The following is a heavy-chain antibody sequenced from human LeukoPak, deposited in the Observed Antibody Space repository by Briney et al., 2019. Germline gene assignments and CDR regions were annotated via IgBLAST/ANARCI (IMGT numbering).Heavy chain of an antibody. Sequence: GGSLRLSCAASGFTFSNAWMSWVRQAPGKGLEWVGRIKSKTDGGTTDYAAPVKGRFTISRDDSKNTLYLQMNSLKTEDTAVYYCTTETVLLWFGEAPADYWGQGTLVTVSS. CDR3: TTETVLLWFGEAPADY. CDR1: GFTFSNAW. J-gene: IGHJ4*02. CDR2: IKSKTDGGTT. V-gene: IGHV3-15*01. D-gene: IGHD3-10*01.